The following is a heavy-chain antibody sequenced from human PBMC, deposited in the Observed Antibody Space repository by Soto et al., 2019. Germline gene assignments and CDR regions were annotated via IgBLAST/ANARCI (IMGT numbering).Heavy chain of an antibody. D-gene: IGHD1-20*01. CDR1: GFTVSSNY. J-gene: IGHJ3*02. Sequence: EVQLVESGGGLIQPGGSLRLSCAASGFTVSSNYMSWVRQAPGKGLEWVSVIYSGGSTYYADSVKGRFTISRDNSKNTLYLQMNSLRSEDTAVYYCARITASDAFDIWGQGTMVTVSS. V-gene: IGHV3-53*01. CDR2: IYSGGST. CDR3: ARITASDAFDI.